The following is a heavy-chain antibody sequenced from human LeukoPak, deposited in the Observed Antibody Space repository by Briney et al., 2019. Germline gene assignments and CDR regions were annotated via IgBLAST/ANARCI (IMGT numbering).Heavy chain of an antibody. CDR2: IYYSGST. V-gene: IGHV4-31*03. J-gene: IGHJ5*02. CDR3: ARDIYYDFWSGSPYNWFDP. CDR1: GGSISSGGYY. Sequence: SETLSLTCTVSGGSISSGGYYWSWIRQHPGKGLEWIGYIYYSGSTYYNPSLKSRVTISVDTSKNQFSLKLSSVTAADTAVYYCARDIYYDFWSGSPYNWFDPWGQGTLVTVSS. D-gene: IGHD3-3*01.